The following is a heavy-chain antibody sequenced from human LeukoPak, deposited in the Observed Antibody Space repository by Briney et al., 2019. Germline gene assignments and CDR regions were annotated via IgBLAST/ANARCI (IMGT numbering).Heavy chain of an antibody. J-gene: IGHJ4*02. V-gene: IGHV1-69*05. CDR1: GGTFRSYA. CDR2: FIPVFNTS. D-gene: IGHD3-22*01. CDR3: ARGTMKNYYDSSA. Sequence: GASVKVSCKASGGTFRSYAISWVRQAPGQGLEWMGGFIPVFNTSNYAQKFQGRVALTTDESASTAYMELSSLRFEETAVYYCARGTMKNYYDSSAWGQGTLVTVSS.